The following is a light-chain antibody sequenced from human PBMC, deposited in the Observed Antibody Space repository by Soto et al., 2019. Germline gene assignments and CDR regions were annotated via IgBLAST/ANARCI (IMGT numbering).Light chain of an antibody. V-gene: IGLV1-40*01. CDR1: SSNIGAGYD. CDR2: ANN. Sequence: QSVLTQPPSVSGAPGQRVTISCSGSSSNIGAGYDVHWYQQLPGTAPKLLISANNIRPSGVPDRFSGSKSGTSASLAITGLQAEDEADYYCQSYDSSLSGSGVFGGGTNVTVL. J-gene: IGLJ3*02. CDR3: QSYDSSLSGSGV.